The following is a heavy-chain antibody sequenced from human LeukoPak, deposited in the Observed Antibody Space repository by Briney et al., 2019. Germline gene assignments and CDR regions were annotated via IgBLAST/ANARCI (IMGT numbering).Heavy chain of an antibody. CDR1: GGSITSGDYY. Sequence: SETLSLTCTVSGGSITSGDYYWSWIRQHPGKGLEWIVYIHYSGSTNSNPSLKSRVTISVDTSKNQFSLKMSSVTAADTAVYYCARDGCSGASCYPGWFDPWGQGTLVTVSS. D-gene: IGHD2-15*01. CDR3: ARDGCSGASCYPGWFDP. V-gene: IGHV4-31*03. J-gene: IGHJ5*02. CDR2: IHYSGST.